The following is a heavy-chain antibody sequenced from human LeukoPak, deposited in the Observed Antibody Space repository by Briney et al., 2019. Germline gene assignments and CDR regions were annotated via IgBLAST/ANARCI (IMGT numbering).Heavy chain of an antibody. D-gene: IGHD3-10*01. V-gene: IGHV3-21*01. CDR3: ARSGWFGELGFDY. Sequence: GGSLRLSCAASGFTLSSYTMKWVRQAPGKGGEGVSSISSSRYIYQPDSVEGRINFCRGNSKNALDLQMNSLTAEDTAVYYCARSGWFGELGFDYWGQGTLVTVSS. CDR2: ISSSRYI. J-gene: IGHJ4*02. CDR1: GFTLSSYT.